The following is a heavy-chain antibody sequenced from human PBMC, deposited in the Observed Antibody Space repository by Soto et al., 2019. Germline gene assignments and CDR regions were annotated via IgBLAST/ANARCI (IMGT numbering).Heavy chain of an antibody. CDR2: IYPGDSDT. V-gene: IGHV5-51*01. CDR1: GYSFTSYW. D-gene: IGHD1-26*01. J-gene: IGHJ3*02. Sequence: PGESLKISCKGSGYSFTSYWIGWVRQMPGKGLEWMGIIYPGDSDTRYSPPFQGQVTISADKSISTAYLQWSSLKASDTAMYYCGSHMGGWVGTTMWAFDIWGQGTLVTVSS. CDR3: GSHMGGWVGTTMWAFDI.